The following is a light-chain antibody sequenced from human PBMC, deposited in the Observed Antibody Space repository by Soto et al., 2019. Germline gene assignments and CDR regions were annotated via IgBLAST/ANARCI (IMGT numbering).Light chain of an antibody. J-gene: IGKJ4*01. Sequence: DIQMTQSPSSLSASVGDRVIITCQASQDISNYLNWYQKKPGKAPKLLIYDVFNLEAGVPSRSSGRGSGTNFTLNISSLHPEDIATYYCQQYDNLFFSFGGGTRVEIK. CDR1: QDISNY. V-gene: IGKV1-33*01. CDR3: QQYDNLFFS. CDR2: DVF.